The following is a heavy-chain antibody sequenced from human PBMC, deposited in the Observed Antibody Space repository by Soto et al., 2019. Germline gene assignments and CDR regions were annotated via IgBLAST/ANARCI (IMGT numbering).Heavy chain of an antibody. Sequence: SETRSLTWTVSGGSISSGDFYGIWIRQPPGKGLELIGNIYYSGSTYYNPSLRSRAIMSVDTSQNQFSLKLSSLTAADTAVYFCARADDFSDRFDYWGQGALVTVSS. D-gene: IGHD4-17*01. J-gene: IGHJ4*02. CDR3: ARADDFSDRFDY. V-gene: IGHV4-30-4*01. CDR2: IYYSGST. CDR1: GGSISSGDFY.